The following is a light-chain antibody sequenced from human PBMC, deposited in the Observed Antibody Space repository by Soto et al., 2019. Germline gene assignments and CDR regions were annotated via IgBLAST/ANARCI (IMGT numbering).Light chain of an antibody. CDR3: QQRGNWPLT. CDR1: QSVRSY. J-gene: IGKJ5*01. V-gene: IGKV3-11*01. Sequence: EIVLTQSPATLSLSPGERATLSCRASQSVRSYLAWYQQKPGQAPRLLIYDASNRATGIPARFSGSGSGTDFTLTISSLEPEDFAVYYCQQRGNWPLTFGQGTRLEIK. CDR2: DAS.